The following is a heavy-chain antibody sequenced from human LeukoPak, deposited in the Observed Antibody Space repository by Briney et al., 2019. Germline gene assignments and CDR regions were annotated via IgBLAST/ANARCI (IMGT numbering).Heavy chain of an antibody. D-gene: IGHD6-13*01. CDR2: IYYSGST. CDR3: ARHPFRPGYSSSWVPTAGPFDY. J-gene: IGHJ4*02. CDR1: GGSISSSSYY. Sequence: KPSETLSLTCTVSGGSISSSSYYWGWIRQPPGKGLEWIGSIYYSGSTYYNPSLKSRVTISVDTSKNQFSLKLSSVTAADTAVYYCARHPFRPGYSSSWVPTAGPFDYWGQETLVTVSS. V-gene: IGHV4-39*01.